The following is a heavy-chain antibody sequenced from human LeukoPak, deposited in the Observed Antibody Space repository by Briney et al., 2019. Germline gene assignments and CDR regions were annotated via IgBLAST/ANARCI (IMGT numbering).Heavy chain of an antibody. CDR2: IIPILGIA. D-gene: IGHD3-22*01. CDR3: ARDQGRRYYDSSGYQPFDY. J-gene: IGHJ4*02. V-gene: IGHV1-69*04. Sequence: SVKVSCKASGGTFSSYTISWVRQAPGQGLEWMGRIIPILGIANYAQKFQGRVTITADKSTSTAYMELSSLRSEDTAVYYCARDQGRRYYDSSGYQPFDYWGQGTLVTVSS. CDR1: GGTFSSYT.